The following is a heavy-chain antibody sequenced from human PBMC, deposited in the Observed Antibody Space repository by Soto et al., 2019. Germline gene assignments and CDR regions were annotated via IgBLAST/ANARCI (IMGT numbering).Heavy chain of an antibody. CDR1: GASVSSTYW. CDR2: INHRGSA. Sequence: SETLSLTCAVSGASVSSTYWWSWVRQPPGKGPEWIGEINHRGSANYNPSLKSRVTISVDISKSQFSLRLTSVTAADTAVYYCARYNAASGTYYYYGMDVWGQGTTVTVSS. J-gene: IGHJ6*02. CDR3: ARYNAASGTYYYYGMDV. V-gene: IGHV4-4*02. D-gene: IGHD6-13*01.